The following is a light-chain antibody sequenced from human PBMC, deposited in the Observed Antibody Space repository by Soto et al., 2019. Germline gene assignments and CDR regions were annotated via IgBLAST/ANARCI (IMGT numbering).Light chain of an antibody. V-gene: IGKV3-15*01. Sequence: MVMTQSPATLSVSPGEGATLSCRASQSIVDNLAWYQQKPGQPPRLLIYGASTRAAGAPARFSGSGSGTEFSLTISSLKSEDFAVYYCQHHDNWPWTFGQGTKVEIK. CDR3: QHHDNWPWT. J-gene: IGKJ1*01. CDR2: GAS. CDR1: QSIVDN.